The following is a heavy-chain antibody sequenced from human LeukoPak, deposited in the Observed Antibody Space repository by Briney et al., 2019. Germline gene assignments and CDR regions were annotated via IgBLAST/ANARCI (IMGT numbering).Heavy chain of an antibody. J-gene: IGHJ4*02. CDR3: ARIVRTSWSIDY. V-gene: IGHV2-70*11. CDR2: IDWDDDK. D-gene: IGHD6-13*01. CDR1: GFSLSTSGMC. Sequence: SGPTLVNPTKTLTLTCTFSGFSLSTSGMCVSWIRQPPGKALEWLARIDWDDDKYYSTSLKTRLTISKDTSKNQVVLTMTNVDPVDTATYYCARIVRTSWSIDYWGQGTLVTVSS.